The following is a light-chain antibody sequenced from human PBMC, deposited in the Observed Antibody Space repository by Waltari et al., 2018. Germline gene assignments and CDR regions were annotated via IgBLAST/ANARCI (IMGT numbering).Light chain of an antibody. CDR1: TSDVDAYTY. CDR3: SSYTSTSTLWV. V-gene: IGLV2-14*03. J-gene: IGLJ3*02. Sequence: QSALTQPASVSGSPGPSITISCTGPTSDVDAYTYVSWYQQFPGKAPKLIIYDVYNRPSGVSTRFSGSKSGATASLTISGLQADDEAEYWCSSYTSTSTLWVFGGGTKLTV. CDR2: DVY.